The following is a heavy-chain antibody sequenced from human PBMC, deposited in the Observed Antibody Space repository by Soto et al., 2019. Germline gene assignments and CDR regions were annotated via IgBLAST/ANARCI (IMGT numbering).Heavy chain of an antibody. D-gene: IGHD5-12*01. Sequence: QVQLQESGPGLVKPSGTLSLTCAVSGASISTTNLWSWVRRHPGKGLEWIGEIDHSGSTNYNPSLKIRVTVSVDKSKNPFSLKLDSVTAADTAVYSGARGVTSDWLRLFHQWGQGTLVTVSS. CDR2: IDHSGST. CDR1: GASISTTNL. CDR3: ARGVTSDWLRLFHQ. V-gene: IGHV4-4*02. J-gene: IGHJ1*01.